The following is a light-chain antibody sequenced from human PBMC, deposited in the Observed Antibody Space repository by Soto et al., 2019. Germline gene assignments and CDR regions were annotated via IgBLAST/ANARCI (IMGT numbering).Light chain of an antibody. CDR1: RGISSY. V-gene: IGKV1-9*01. Sequence: DIQLTQSPSFLSASVGDRVTITCRASRGISSYLAWYQQKPGKAPKLLIYAASTLQSGVPSRFSGSGSGTEFTLTISSLQPEDFATYYCQLLNSYLITFGQGTRLEIK. CDR2: AAS. CDR3: QLLNSYLIT. J-gene: IGKJ5*01.